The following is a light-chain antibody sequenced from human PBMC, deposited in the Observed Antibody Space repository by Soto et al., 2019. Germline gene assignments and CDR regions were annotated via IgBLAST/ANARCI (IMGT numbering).Light chain of an antibody. J-gene: IGLJ2*01. CDR3: SSYTSSSTVV. CDR2: DVN. V-gene: IGLV2-14*01. CDR1: SSDVGGYNS. Sequence: QSVLTQPASVSGSPGQSITISCTGTSSDVGGYNSVSWYQQHPDKAPKLMIYDVNNRPSGVSIRFSGSKSGNTASLTISGLQAEDEADYYCSSYTSSSTVVFGGGTKLTVL.